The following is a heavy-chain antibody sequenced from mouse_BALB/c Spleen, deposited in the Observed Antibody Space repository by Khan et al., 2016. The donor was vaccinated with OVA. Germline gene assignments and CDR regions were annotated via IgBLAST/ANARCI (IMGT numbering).Heavy chain of an antibody. CDR2: IDPFSGGT. CDR3: TRHCYVAWFTY. D-gene: IGHD2-12*01. Sequence: VQLQQSGPELMKPGASVKISCKASGYSFTSYYIHWVKESHGKSLEWIGYIDPFSGGTTYNQKFKGKATLTVDKSSSTAYIHLSKLKTEESAFYYCTRHCYVAWFTYWGQGTLVTVSA. J-gene: IGHJ3*01. V-gene: IGHV1S135*01. CDR1: GYSFTSYY.